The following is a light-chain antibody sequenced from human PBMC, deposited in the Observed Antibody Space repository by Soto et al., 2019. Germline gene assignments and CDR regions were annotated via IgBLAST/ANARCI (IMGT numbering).Light chain of an antibody. J-gene: IGKJ2*03. V-gene: IGKV1-39*01. CDR2: DAS. CDR3: QQRYITLYS. CDR1: QSISNH. Sequence: DIQMTQSPSSLSASVGARVTITCRASQSISNHLNWYQQKPGKAPKLLINDASSLQSGVPSRFSGSGSGTDFTLTITSLQPEDFATYHCQQRYITLYSFGQGTSLEIK.